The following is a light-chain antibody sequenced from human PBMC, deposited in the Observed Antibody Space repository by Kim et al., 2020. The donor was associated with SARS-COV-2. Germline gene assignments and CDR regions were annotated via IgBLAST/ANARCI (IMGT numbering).Light chain of an antibody. V-gene: IGLV2-11*01. CDR1: SSDVGGYNY. CDR3: SSYAGSYTYVI. CDR2: DVN. Sequence: QSALTQPRSVSGSPGQSVTISCTGTSSDVGGYNYVAWYQQHPGKTPKLMIYDVNKRPSGVPDRFSGSKSGNTASLTISGLQAEDEADYCCSSYAGSYTYVIFGEGTQLTVL. J-gene: IGLJ2*01.